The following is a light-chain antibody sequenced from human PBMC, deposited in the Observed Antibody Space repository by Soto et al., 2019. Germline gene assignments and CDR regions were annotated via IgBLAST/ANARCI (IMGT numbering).Light chain of an antibody. CDR2: DVS. CDR1: SSDVGGYNY. J-gene: IGLJ2*01. Sequence: QSALTQPASVSGSHGQSITISCTGTSSDVGGYNYVSWYQQHPGKVPRLMIYDVSNRPSGVSNRFSGSKSGNTASLTISGLQAEDEADYYCSSYTSSNTPIFGGGTKLTVL. CDR3: SSYTSSNTPI. V-gene: IGLV2-14*03.